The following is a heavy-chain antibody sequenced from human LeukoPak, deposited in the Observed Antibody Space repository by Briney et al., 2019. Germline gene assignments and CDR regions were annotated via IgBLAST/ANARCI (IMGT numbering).Heavy chain of an antibody. J-gene: IGHJ3*02. D-gene: IGHD6-19*01. CDR1: GGSISSYY. Sequence: SETLSLTCTVSGGSISSYYWSWIRQPPGKGLEWIGYIYYSGSTNYNPSLKSRATISVDTSKNQFSLKLSSVTAADTAVYYCARVGLVPGDAFDIWGQGTMVTVSS. CDR2: IYYSGST. CDR3: ARVGLVPGDAFDI. V-gene: IGHV4-59*01.